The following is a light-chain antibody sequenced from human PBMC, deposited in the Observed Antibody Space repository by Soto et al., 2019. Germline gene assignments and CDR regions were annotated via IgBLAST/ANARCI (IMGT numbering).Light chain of an antibody. CDR3: MQALQPPLT. CDR1: QSLRNSGDNY. V-gene: IGKV2-28*01. Sequence: DTVMTLSPLFLPVTPGEPASISCRSSQSLRNSGDNYVDWYRHKQGQSPQLLIYLCSTRASGVPDRFSGSGAATAFTLKIRREEAEEVVVYYCMQALQPPLTFGGGTRVEIK. J-gene: IGKJ4*01. CDR2: LCS.